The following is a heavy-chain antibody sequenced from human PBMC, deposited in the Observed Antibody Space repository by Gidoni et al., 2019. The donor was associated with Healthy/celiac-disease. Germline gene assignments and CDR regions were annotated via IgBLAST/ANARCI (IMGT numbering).Heavy chain of an antibody. V-gene: IGHV5-51*03. J-gene: IGHJ3*02. Sequence: EVQLVQSGAEVKKPGESLEISCKGSGYSFTSYWIGWVRQMPGKGLEWMGIIYPGDSDTRYSPSFQGQVTISADKSISTAYLQWSSLKASDTAMYYCAGRRITMIVVARGDDAFDIWGQGTMVTVSS. CDR2: IYPGDSDT. CDR3: AGRRITMIVVARGDDAFDI. CDR1: GYSFTSYW. D-gene: IGHD3-22*01.